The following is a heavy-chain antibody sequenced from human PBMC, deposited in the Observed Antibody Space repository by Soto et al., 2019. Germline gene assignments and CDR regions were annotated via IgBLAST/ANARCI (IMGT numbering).Heavy chain of an antibody. CDR1: GFTFSSYS. Sequence: PGGSLRLSCAASGFTFSSYSMNWVRQAPGKGLEWVSSISSSSYIYYADSVKGRFTISRDNAKNSLYLQMNSLRAEDTAVYYCARVPYLYYDNQPRLPPAWDQGTLVTVSS. CDR2: ISSSSYI. CDR3: ARVPYLYYDNQPRLPPA. J-gene: IGHJ5*02. D-gene: IGHD3-22*01. V-gene: IGHV3-21*01.